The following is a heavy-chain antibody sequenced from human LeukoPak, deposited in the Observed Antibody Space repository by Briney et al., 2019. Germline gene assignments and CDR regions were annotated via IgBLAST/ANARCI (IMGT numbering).Heavy chain of an antibody. J-gene: IGHJ4*02. V-gene: IGHV1-58*02. CDR3: AAAVFWSGYYSPGY. D-gene: IGHD3-3*01. CDR1: GFTFTSSA. CDR2: IVVGSGNT. Sequence: SVKVSCKASGFTFTSSAMQWVRQARGQRLEWIGWIVVGSGNTNYAQKFQERVTITRDMSTSTAYMELSSLRSEDTAVYYCAAAVFWSGYYSPGYWGQGSLVSVSS.